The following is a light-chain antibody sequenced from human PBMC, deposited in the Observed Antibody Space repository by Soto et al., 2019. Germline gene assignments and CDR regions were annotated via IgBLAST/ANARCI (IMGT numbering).Light chain of an antibody. Sequence: SALTQPASVSGAPGQSITVACSVTSSDVGSYNLVSWYQHHPGKAPKLMIYEGSKRPSGVSNRFSGSKSGNTASLTISGLQAEDEADYYCCSYAGSSTRYDFGTGTKVTVL. J-gene: IGLJ1*01. CDR2: EGS. CDR3: CSYAGSSTRYD. CDR1: SSDVGSYNL. V-gene: IGLV2-23*01.